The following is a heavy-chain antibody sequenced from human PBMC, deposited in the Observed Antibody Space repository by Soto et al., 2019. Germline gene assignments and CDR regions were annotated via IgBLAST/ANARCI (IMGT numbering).Heavy chain of an antibody. CDR3: ARGVAVADVYYFDY. Sequence: QVQLVRSGAEMKKPGASVKVSCKASGYTFTAYGITWVRQAPGQGLECMGWISTHNGNTNYAQKFQGRVTMTTDTSTSTAYMELGALISDETAVYYCARGVAVADVYYFDYWGQGTLVTVSS. CDR2: ISTHNGNT. CDR1: GYTFTAYG. D-gene: IGHD6-19*01. V-gene: IGHV1-18*04. J-gene: IGHJ4*02.